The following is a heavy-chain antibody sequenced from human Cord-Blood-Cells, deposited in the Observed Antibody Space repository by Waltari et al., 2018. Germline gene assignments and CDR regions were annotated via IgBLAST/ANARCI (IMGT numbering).Heavy chain of an antibody. Sequence: QVQLVQSGAEVKKPGASVKVSCQASGYTFTGYYMHWVRQAPGQGLEWMGWINPNRGGTNYAQKFQGWVTMTRDTSISTAYMELSRLRSDDTAVYYCARAGGGWAFDIWGQGTMVTVSS. D-gene: IGHD2-15*01. V-gene: IGHV1-2*04. J-gene: IGHJ3*02. CDR1: GYTFTGYY. CDR3: ARAGGGWAFDI. CDR2: INPNRGGT.